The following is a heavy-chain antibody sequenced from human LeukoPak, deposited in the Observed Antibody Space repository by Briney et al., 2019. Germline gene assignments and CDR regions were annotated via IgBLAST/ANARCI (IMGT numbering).Heavy chain of an antibody. D-gene: IGHD2-2*02. CDR3: ARDRPYLGYCSSTSCYRASYYYSGMDV. Sequence: GASVKVSCKASGYTFTSYGISWVRQAPGQGLEWMGWISAYNGNTKYAQKLQRRVTMTPDTSKSTAYMELRSLRSADTAVYYCARDRPYLGYCSSTSCYRASYYYSGMDVWGQGPTVPVSS. CDR1: GYTFTSYG. J-gene: IGHJ6*02. CDR2: ISAYNGNT. V-gene: IGHV1-18*01.